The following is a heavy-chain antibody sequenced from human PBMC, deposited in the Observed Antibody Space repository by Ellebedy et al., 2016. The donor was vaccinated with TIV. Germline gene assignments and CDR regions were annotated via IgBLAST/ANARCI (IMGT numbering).Heavy chain of an antibody. CDR1: GFTFSSYD. J-gene: IGHJ4*02. CDR2: ITSDSTTK. Sequence: GGSLRLXXAASGFTFSSYDMNWVRQAPGKGLEWISYITSDSTTKLYADSVKGRFAVSRDNAQNSLYLQMNSLRDEDTAVYYCARVSGAVAGKGGYWGQGTLVTVSS. V-gene: IGHV3-48*02. D-gene: IGHD6-19*01. CDR3: ARVSGAVAGKGGY.